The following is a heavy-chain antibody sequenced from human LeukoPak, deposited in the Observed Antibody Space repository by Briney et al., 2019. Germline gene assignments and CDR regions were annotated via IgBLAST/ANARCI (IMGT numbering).Heavy chain of an antibody. CDR2: IYHSGST. V-gene: IGHV4-34*01. D-gene: IGHD1-26*01. CDR1: GGSFSGYY. Sequence: SETLSLTCAVYGGSFSGYYWSWIRQPPGKGLEWIGEIYHSGSTNYNPSLKSRVTISVDKSKNQLSLRLTSVTAADTAMYYCARDVGARIEGYWGQGTLVTVSS. J-gene: IGHJ4*02. CDR3: ARDVGARIEGY.